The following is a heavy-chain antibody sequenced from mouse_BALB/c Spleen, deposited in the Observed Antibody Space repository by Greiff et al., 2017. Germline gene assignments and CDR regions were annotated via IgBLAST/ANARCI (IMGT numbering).Heavy chain of an antibody. V-gene: IGHV1-54*01. CDR2: INPGSGGT. D-gene: IGHD1-1*02. Sequence: VKLMESGAELVRPGTSVKVSCKASGYAFTNYLIEWVKQRPGQGLEWIGVINPGSGGTNYNEKFKGKATLTADKSSSTAYMQLSSLTSDDSAVYFCARYGPNQGWFAYWGQGTLVTVSA. CDR1: GYAFTNYL. CDR3: ARYGPNQGWFAY. J-gene: IGHJ3*01.